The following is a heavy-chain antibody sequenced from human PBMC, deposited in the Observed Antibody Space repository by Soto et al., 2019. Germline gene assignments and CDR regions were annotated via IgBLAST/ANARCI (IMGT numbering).Heavy chain of an antibody. V-gene: IGHV1-2*02. CDR2: INPNSGGT. J-gene: IGHJ6*02. D-gene: IGHD2-2*01. Sequence: ASLKVSSTTSGYTFTGYYMHCVRQSPSQGLECMGWINPNSGGTNYAQKFQGRVTMTRDTSISTAYMELSRLRSDDTAVYYCARGIRSTPYYYYGMDVWGQGTTVTVS. CDR1: GYTFTGYY. CDR3: ARGIRSTPYYYYGMDV.